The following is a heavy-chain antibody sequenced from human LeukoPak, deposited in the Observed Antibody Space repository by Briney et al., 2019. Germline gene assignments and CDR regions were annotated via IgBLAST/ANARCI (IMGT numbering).Heavy chain of an antibody. CDR1: GGSISSGGYS. CDR2: IYHSGST. CDR3: ASAGRPSGIAAAGTRAPRAFDI. Sequence: SQTLSLTCAVSGGSISSGGYSGSWIRQPPGKGLEWSGDIYHSGSTYYNPSLKSRVTISVDRSKNQFSLKLSSVPAAATAVYYCASAGRPSGIAAAGTRAPRAFDIWGQGTMVTVSS. J-gene: IGHJ3*02. D-gene: IGHD6-13*01. V-gene: IGHV4-30-2*01.